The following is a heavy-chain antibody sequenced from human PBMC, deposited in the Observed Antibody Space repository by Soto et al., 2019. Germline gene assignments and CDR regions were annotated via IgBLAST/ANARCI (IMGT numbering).Heavy chain of an antibody. V-gene: IGHV3-33*01. D-gene: IGHD3-10*01. Sequence: GGSLRLSCAASGFTFSSYGMHWVRQAPGKGLEWVAVIWYDGSNKYYADSVKGRFTISRDNSKNTLYLQMNSLRAEDTAVYYCAREGERDYYYYGMDVWGQGTTVTVSS. CDR2: IWYDGSNK. CDR1: GFTFSSYG. CDR3: AREGERDYYYYGMDV. J-gene: IGHJ6*02.